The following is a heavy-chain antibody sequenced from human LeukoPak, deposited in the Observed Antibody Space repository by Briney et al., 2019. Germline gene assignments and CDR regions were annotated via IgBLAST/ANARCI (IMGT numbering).Heavy chain of an antibody. V-gene: IGHV4-34*01. CDR3: ARDAYYYDSSGYRLDY. Sequence: SETLSLTCAVYGGSFSGYYWSWIRQPPGKGLEWIGEINHSGSTNCNPSLKSRVTISVDTSKNQFSLKLSSVTAADTAVYYCARDAYYYDSSGYRLDYWGQGTLVTVSS. CDR2: INHSGST. J-gene: IGHJ4*02. D-gene: IGHD3-22*01. CDR1: GGSFSGYY.